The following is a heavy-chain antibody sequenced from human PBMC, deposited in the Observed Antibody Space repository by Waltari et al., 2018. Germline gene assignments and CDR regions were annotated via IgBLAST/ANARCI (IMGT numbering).Heavy chain of an antibody. V-gene: IGHV1-18*01. J-gene: IGHJ6*02. Sequence: QVQLVPSGAEVKKPGASVKVSCKASGYTFHSCGNSWVRQAPGQGLEWMGWISAYNGNTNYAQKLQGRVTMTTDTSTSTAYMELRSLRSDDTAVYYCARDGEWVVYAIGYYYGMDVWGQGTTVTVSS. CDR3: ARDGEWVVYAIGYYYGMDV. D-gene: IGHD2-8*02. CDR2: ISAYNGNT. CDR1: GYTFHSCG.